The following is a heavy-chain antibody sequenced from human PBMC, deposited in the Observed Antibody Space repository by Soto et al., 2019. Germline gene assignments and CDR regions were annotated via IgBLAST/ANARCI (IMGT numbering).Heavy chain of an antibody. CDR1: GFTFSSYG. V-gene: IGHV3-30*18. J-gene: IGHJ6*02. CDR2: ISYDGSNK. CDR3: AKDAYYGSGSYRTKYGMDV. D-gene: IGHD3-10*01. Sequence: LRLSCAASGFTFSSYGMHWVRQAPGKGLEWVAVISYDGSNKYYADSVKGRFTISRDNSKNTLYLQMNSLRAEDTAVYYCAKDAYYGSGSYRTKYGMDVWGQGTTVT.